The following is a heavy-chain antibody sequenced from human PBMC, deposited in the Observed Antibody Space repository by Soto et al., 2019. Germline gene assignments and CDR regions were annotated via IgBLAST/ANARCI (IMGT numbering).Heavy chain of an antibody. V-gene: IGHV4-59*01. CDR1: GGSISSYY. J-gene: IGHJ5*02. CDR3: AGEYYDFWSGYSHNWFDP. Sequence: SENLSLTCTVSGGSISSYYWSWLRQPPGKGLEWIGYINYSGSTNYNPSLKIRVTISVDTSKNQFSLKLSSVTAADTAVYYCAGEYYDFWSGYSHNWFDPWGQGTLVTVSS. CDR2: INYSGST. D-gene: IGHD3-3*01.